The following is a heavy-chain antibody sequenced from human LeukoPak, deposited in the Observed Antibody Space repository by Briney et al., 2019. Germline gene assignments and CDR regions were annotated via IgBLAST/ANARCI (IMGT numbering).Heavy chain of an antibody. CDR1: GFTLSSYS. V-gene: IGHV3-48*01. CDR3: ARQRAGFTVTTSDY. J-gene: IGHJ4*02. CDR2: ISGGSSTI. D-gene: IGHD4-17*01. Sequence: GGSLRLSCAASGFTLSSYSMNWVRQAPGKGLEWVSYISGGSSTIYNADSVKGRFTISRDNAKNSLYLQMNSLRAEDTAVYYCARQRAGFTVTTSDYWGQGTLVTVSS.